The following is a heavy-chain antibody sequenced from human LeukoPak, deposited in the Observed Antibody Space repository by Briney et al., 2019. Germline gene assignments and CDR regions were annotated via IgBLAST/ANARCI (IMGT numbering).Heavy chain of an antibody. CDR1: GFTFSNYW. CDR2: ISTDGKST. J-gene: IGHJ6*02. V-gene: IGHV3-74*01. CDR3: VRDYQFIQEV. D-gene: IGHD2-2*01. Sequence: GGSLRLSCVASGFTFSNYWMLWVRQAPGKGLMWVSLISTDGKSTRYAESVKGRFTVSRDNAKNALYLQMDILRVEDTALYFCVRDYQFIQEVWGQGTTVTVPS.